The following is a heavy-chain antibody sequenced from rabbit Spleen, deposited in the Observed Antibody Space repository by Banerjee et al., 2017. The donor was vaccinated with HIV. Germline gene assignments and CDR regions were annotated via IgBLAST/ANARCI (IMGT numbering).Heavy chain of an antibody. D-gene: IGHD1-1*01. CDR1: GFSFSDRDV. Sequence: QEQLVESGGGLVQPEGSLTLTCKASGFSFSDRDVMCWVRQAPGKGLEWIACIYTATGKGVYATWVNGRFTISSQNAQTTVSLQMTSLTAADMATYFCVRGASSSGYYSLWGQGTLVTVS. V-gene: IGHV1S45*01. CDR2: IYTATGKG. CDR3: VRGASSSGYYSL. J-gene: IGHJ4*01.